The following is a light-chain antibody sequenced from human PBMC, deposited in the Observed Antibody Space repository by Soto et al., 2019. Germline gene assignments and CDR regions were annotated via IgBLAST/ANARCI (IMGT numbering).Light chain of an antibody. J-gene: IGKJ1*01. CDR2: AAS. Sequence: DVQVTQARSWLCVFGGDSFTVTCRASQNIITCLHWYHQKPGEAPTLLINAASTLQSGVPSRFSGSGSGTDFTLTINSLQPEDVGTYYCQQSYSNPTFGQGTKVDIK. CDR1: QNIITC. V-gene: IGKV1-39*01. CDR3: QQSYSNPT.